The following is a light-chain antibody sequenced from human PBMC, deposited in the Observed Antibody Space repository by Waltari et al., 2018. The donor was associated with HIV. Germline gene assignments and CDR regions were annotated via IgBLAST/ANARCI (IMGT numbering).Light chain of an antibody. Sequence: DIVMTQSPLSLPVTPGEPASISCRSSQSLLHSNGHNVLDWYLQKPGQSPQLLIYLASHRASGVPDRFSGSGSGTDFTLKISRVEAEDVGVYYCMQPLQSPITFGQGTRLEIK. CDR2: LAS. V-gene: IGKV2-28*01. CDR3: MQPLQSPIT. J-gene: IGKJ5*01. CDR1: QSLLHSNGHNV.